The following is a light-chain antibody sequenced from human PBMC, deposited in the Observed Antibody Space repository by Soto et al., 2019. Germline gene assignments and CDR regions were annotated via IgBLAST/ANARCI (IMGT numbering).Light chain of an antibody. CDR2: DAS. V-gene: IGKV1-5*01. J-gene: IGKJ1*01. CDR3: QQYNNGWT. CDR1: ESIKGW. Sequence: DIQVTQSPSTLSASVGGRATITCRASESIKGWLAWYQQKPGKAPKLLIYDASSLKGGVPSRFSGSGSGTEFTLTFSSLQPDDFATYYCQQYNNGWTFGQGTKVDIK.